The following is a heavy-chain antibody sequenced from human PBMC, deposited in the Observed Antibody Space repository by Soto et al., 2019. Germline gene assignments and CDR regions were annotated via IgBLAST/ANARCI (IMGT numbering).Heavy chain of an antibody. CDR1: GYTFTSYG. Sequence: ASVKVSCKASGYTFTSYGFSWVRQAPGQGLEWVGWISANSGDTNSARKFQGRVTLTTDASTGTAYMDLTSLRSDDTAVYYCARDFRSSCTGSSCIYFDYWGQGTQVTVSS. V-gene: IGHV1-18*01. CDR2: ISANSGDT. CDR3: ARDFRSSCTGSSCIYFDY. D-gene: IGHD2-15*01. J-gene: IGHJ4*02.